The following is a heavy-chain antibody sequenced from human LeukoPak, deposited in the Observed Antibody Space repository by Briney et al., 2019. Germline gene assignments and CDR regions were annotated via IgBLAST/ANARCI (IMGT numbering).Heavy chain of an antibody. Sequence: ASVTVSCKASGYTFTSYDINWVRQAPGQGLEWMGWMNSNSGNTGYAQTFQGRVTMTRNTSISTAYMELSSLRSEDTAVYYCATAHSYSSSSFDPWGQGTLVTVSS. D-gene: IGHD6-6*01. J-gene: IGHJ5*02. CDR2: MNSNSGNT. CDR3: ATAHSYSSSSFDP. V-gene: IGHV1-8*01. CDR1: GYTFTSYD.